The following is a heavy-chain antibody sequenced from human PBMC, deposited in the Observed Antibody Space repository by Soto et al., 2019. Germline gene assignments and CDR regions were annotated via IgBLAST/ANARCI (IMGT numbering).Heavy chain of an antibody. D-gene: IGHD3-9*01. V-gene: IGHV3-7*01. CDR2: IKQDGSEK. Sequence: GGSLRLSCAASGFTFSSYWMSWVRQAPGKGLEWVANIKQDGSEKYYVDSVKGRFTISRGNAKNSLYLQMNSLRAEDTAVYYCARALVLRYFDWSPWGFDPWGQGTLVTVSS. CDR1: GFTFSSYW. CDR3: ARALVLRYFDWSPWGFDP. J-gene: IGHJ5*02.